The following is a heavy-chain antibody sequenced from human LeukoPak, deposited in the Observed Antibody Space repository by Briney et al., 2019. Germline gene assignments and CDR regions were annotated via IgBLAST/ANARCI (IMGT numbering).Heavy chain of an antibody. Sequence: GGSLRLSCAASGFTFSSYGMSSVRQAPGKGLEWVSAISGSGGSTYYADSVKGRFTISRDNSKNTLYLQMNGLRAEDTAVYYCAKVADYYYCYYMDVWGKGTTVTISS. V-gene: IGHV3-23*01. J-gene: IGHJ6*03. CDR1: GFTFSSYG. CDR3: AKVADYYYCYYMDV. CDR2: ISGSGGST.